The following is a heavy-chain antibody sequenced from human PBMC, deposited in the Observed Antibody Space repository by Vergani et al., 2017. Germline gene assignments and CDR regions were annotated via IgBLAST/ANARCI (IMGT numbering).Heavy chain of an antibody. V-gene: IGHV3-30-3*01. Sequence: QVQLVESGGGVVQPGRSLRLSCAASGFTFSSYAMHWVRQAPGKGLEWVAVISYDGSNKYYADSVKGRFTISRDHSKNTLYLQMNSLRAEDTAVYYCARDFGPLRLTGWFDPWGQGTLVTVSS. CDR1: GFTFSSYA. CDR3: ARDFGPLRLTGWFDP. CDR2: ISYDGSNK. J-gene: IGHJ5*02. D-gene: IGHD3/OR15-3a*01.